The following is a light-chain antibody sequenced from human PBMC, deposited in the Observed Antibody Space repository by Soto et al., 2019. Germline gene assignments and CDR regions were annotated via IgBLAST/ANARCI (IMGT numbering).Light chain of an antibody. J-gene: IGKJ1*01. CDR1: QDLNDW. Sequence: DIPMTQSPSTLSASVGDTVTITCRASQDLNDWLAWFQQKPGKAPNLLIYKVSNLESGVPSRFSGSGSGTEFTLTISSLQPDDFASYYCQQYNGYSWAFGQGTKVEIK. V-gene: IGKV1-5*03. CDR3: QQYNGYSWA. CDR2: KVS.